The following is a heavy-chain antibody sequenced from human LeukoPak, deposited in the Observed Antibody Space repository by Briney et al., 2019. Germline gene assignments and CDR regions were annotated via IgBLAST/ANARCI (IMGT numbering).Heavy chain of an antibody. Sequence: SGTLSLTCAVSGGSISSSNWWSWVRQPPGKGLEWIGEIYHSGSTNYNPSLKSRVTISVDKSKNQFSLKVSSVTAADTAVYYCARGKVAAAYYFDYWGQGTPVTVSS. CDR3: ARGKVAAAYYFDY. V-gene: IGHV4-4*02. D-gene: IGHD6-13*01. J-gene: IGHJ4*02. CDR2: IYHSGST. CDR1: GGSISSSNW.